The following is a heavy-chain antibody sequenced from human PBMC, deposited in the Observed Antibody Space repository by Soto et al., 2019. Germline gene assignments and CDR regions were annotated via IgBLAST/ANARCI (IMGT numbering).Heavy chain of an antibody. V-gene: IGHV1-18*01. D-gene: IGHD3-16*01. Sequence: QVQLVQSGDEVKKPRASVKVSCKAAGYIFVNYGIAWVRQAPGQGLEWMGWISPYTGNTHSATKVQGRLTMPTDTSTSTAYMDLGSLTSDDTAVYYCVRVDNYVTPTPQDVWGQGTTVTVSS. CDR3: VRVDNYVTPTPQDV. J-gene: IGHJ6*02. CDR2: ISPYTGNT. CDR1: GYIFVNYG.